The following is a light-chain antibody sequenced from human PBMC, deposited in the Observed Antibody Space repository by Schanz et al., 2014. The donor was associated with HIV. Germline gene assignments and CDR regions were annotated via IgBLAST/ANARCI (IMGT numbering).Light chain of an antibody. CDR3: HQYFTNPFA. CDR1: QSISSW. J-gene: IGKJ2*01. V-gene: IGKV1-5*03. CDR2: KAS. Sequence: DIQMTQSPSTLSASVGDRVTITCRASQSISSWLAWYQQKPGKAPKLLIYKASSLESGVPSRFSGSGSGTEFTLTISSLQPDDFATYYCHQYFTNPFAFGQGTKLETK.